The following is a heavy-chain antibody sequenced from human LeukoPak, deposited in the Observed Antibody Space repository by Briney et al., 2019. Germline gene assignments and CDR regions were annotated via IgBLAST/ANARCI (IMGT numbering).Heavy chain of an antibody. Sequence: PGGSLRLSCAASGFTFSHYAMHWVRQAPGKGLEWVAVISFDGTNKFYADSVKGRFTISRDNSKNALYLQMNSLRAEDAAVYYCARDGPFQEYYYDSSGLLDYWGQGTLVTVSS. CDR1: GFTFSHYA. CDR2: ISFDGTNK. J-gene: IGHJ4*02. D-gene: IGHD3-22*01. CDR3: ARDGPFQEYYYDSSGLLDY. V-gene: IGHV3-30*03.